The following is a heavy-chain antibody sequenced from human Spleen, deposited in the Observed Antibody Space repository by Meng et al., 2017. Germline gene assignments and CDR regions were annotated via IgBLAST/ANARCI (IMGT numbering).Heavy chain of an antibody. J-gene: IGHJ1*01. Sequence: SETLSLTCAVYGGSISGYYWSWIRQPPGKGLEWIGEINQSGSASYNPSLKSRVTISVDTSKNQFSLKLTSVTAADTAVYYCAKTMLRGVVYFQHWGQGTLVTVSS. D-gene: IGHD3-10*01. CDR1: GGSISGYY. CDR2: INQSGSA. CDR3: AKTMLRGVVYFQH. V-gene: IGHV4-34*01.